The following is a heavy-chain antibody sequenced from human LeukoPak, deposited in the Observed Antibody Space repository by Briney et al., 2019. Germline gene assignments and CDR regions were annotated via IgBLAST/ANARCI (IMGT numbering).Heavy chain of an antibody. V-gene: IGHV3-7*01. CDR1: GFTFSSCW. CDR2: IKEDGSEK. Sequence: GGSLRLSCAASGFTFSSCWMSWVRQAPGKGLEWVANIKEDGSEKYYVDSVKGRFTISRDTAKNSLYLQMNSLRADDTAVYYCARDRVCYGWGSPEYYFDYGGQGPLVTVSS. J-gene: IGHJ4*02. D-gene: IGHD3-16*01. CDR3: ARDRVCYGWGSPEYYFDY.